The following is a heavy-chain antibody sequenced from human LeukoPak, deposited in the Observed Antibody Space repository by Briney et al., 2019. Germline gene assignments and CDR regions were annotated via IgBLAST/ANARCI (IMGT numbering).Heavy chain of an antibody. Sequence: GGSLRLSCSASGFTFSSYAMHWVRQAPGKGLEWVAVISYDGSNKYYADSVKGRFTISRDNSKNTLYLQMNSLRAEDTAVYYCARAKVVYDPVLLDYWGQGTLVTVSS. D-gene: IGHD2-8*02. CDR2: ISYDGSNK. CDR3: ARAKVVYDPVLLDY. V-gene: IGHV3-30-3*01. CDR1: GFTFSSYA. J-gene: IGHJ4*02.